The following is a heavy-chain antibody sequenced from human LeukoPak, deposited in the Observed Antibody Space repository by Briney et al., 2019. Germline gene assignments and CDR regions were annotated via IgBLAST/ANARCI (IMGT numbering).Heavy chain of an antibody. V-gene: IGHV1-69*06. CDR1: GGTFSSYA. D-gene: IGHD6-19*01. J-gene: IGHJ4*02. CDR2: IIPIFGTA. Sequence: GASVKVSCKASGGTFSSYAISWVRQAPGQGLEWMGGIIPIFGTANYAQKFQGRVTITADKSTSTAYMELSSLRSEDTAVYYCASSIAVASPFDYWGQGTLVTVSS. CDR3: ASSIAVASPFDY.